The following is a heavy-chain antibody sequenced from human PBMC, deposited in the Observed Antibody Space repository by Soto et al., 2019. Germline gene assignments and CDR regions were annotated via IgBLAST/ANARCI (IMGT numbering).Heavy chain of an antibody. J-gene: IGHJ5*02. V-gene: IGHV1-69*02. CDR2: IIPILGIA. D-gene: IGHD4-17*01. CDR3: ARGTTVTTYNWFDP. CDR1: GGTFSSYT. Sequence: QVQVVQSGAEVKKPGSSVKVSCKASGGTFSSYTISWVRQAPGQGLEWMGRIIPILGIANYAQKFQGRVTITADKSTSTAYMELSSLRSEDTAVYYCARGTTVTTYNWFDPWGQGTLVTVSS.